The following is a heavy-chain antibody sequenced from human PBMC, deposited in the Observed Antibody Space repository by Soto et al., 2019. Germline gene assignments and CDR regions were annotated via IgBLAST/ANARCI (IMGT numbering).Heavy chain of an antibody. J-gene: IGHJ6*03. Sequence: GGSLRLSCAASGFTFSSYAMSWVRQAPGKGLEWVSAISGSGGSTYYADSVKGRFTISRDNSKNTLYLQMNSLRAEDTAVYYCAKDRGAEAGTYYYMDVWGKGTTVTVSS. CDR2: ISGSGGST. CDR1: GFTFSSYA. D-gene: IGHD6-19*01. V-gene: IGHV3-23*01. CDR3: AKDRGAEAGTYYYMDV.